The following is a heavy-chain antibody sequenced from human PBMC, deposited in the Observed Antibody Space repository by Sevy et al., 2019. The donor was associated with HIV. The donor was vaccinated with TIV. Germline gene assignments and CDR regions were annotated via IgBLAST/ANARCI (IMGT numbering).Heavy chain of an antibody. V-gene: IGHV1-24*01. CDR1: GKTLSQLS. Sequence: ASVKVSCKVSGKTLSQLSMHWVRQAPGKGLEWLGTFDPEDGATRNAQKLQGRVTMTEDTSTDTAKMELRSLRPEDTATDVYSTARDYYESVSSPFDYWGQGTLVTVSS. D-gene: IGHD3-22*01. CDR3: STARDYYESVSSPFDY. J-gene: IGHJ4*02. CDR2: FDPEDGAT.